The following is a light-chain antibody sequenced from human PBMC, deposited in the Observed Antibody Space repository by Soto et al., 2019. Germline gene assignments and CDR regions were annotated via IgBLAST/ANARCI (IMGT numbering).Light chain of an antibody. Sequence: QSALTQPASVSGSPGQSITISCTGTSSDVGGYNYVSWYQQHPGKAPKLMIYDVSNRPSGVSNRFSGSKSGNTASLTISGLQAEDEADYYGSSYTSSSTRGYVVFGGGTKLTV. CDR3: SSYTSSSTRGYVV. CDR1: SSDVGGYNY. V-gene: IGLV2-14*01. CDR2: DVS. J-gene: IGLJ2*01.